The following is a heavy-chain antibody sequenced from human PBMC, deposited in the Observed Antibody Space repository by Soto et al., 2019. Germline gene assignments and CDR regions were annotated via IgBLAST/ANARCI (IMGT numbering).Heavy chain of an antibody. J-gene: IGHJ4*02. V-gene: IGHV4-39*01. CDR3: AKSGYRYCSSTSCYNFDY. Sequence: SETLSLTCSVSGGSISGGGYYWGWIRQPPGKGLEWIGSIYYSGSTYYNPSLKSRVIISVDTSKNQFSLKLSSVTAADTAVYYCAKSGYRYCSSTSCYNFDYWGQGTLVTVSS. D-gene: IGHD2-2*02. CDR2: IYYSGST. CDR1: GGSISGGGYY.